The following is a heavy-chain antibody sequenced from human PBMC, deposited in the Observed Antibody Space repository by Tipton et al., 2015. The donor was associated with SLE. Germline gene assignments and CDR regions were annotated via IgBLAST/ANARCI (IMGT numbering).Heavy chain of an antibody. CDR1: GGSISSYY. CDR2: IYYSGST. Sequence: TLSLTCTVSGGSISSYYWSWIRQPPGKGLEWIGYIYYSGSTNYNPSLKSRVTTSVDPSKNQFSLKLSSVTAADTAVYYCARDRVVVPAATNWYFDLWGRDTLVTVSS. V-gene: IGHV4-59*12. J-gene: IGHJ2*01. CDR3: ARDRVVVPAATNWYFDL. D-gene: IGHD2-2*01.